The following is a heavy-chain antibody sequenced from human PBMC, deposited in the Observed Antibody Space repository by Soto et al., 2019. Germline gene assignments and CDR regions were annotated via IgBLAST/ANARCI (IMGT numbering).Heavy chain of an antibody. CDR1: GGSLTKYY. J-gene: IGHJ4*02. CDR2: VSTSGNV. Sequence: SETLSLTCTVSGGSLTKYYWSWLRQPAGKGLEWIGRVSTSGNVVSKASLRSRLTMSVDTSKNQFSLRLTSVTAADTAVYYCARDNNDFWSLYPLAFDYWGQGALVTVSS. V-gene: IGHV4-4*07. D-gene: IGHD3-3*01. CDR3: ARDNNDFWSLYPLAFDY.